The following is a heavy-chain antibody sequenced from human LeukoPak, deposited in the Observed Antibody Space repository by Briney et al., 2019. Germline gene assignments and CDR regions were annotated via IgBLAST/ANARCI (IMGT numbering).Heavy chain of an antibody. CDR3: AKHSHDSSAPYYGIQLDY. CDR1: GFTFRTYN. V-gene: IGHV3-48*01. D-gene: IGHD3-22*01. CDR2: ITSGGTTI. J-gene: IGHJ4*02. Sequence: GGSLRLSCAASGFTFRTYNMNWVRQAPGKGLEWVSYITSGGTTIYYADSVKGRFTISRDNAKNSLYLQMNSLRAEDTAIYYCAKHSHDSSAPYYGIQLDYWGQGTLVTVSS.